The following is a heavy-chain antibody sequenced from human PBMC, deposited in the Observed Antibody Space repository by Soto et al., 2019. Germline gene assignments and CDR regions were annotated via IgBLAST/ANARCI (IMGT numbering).Heavy chain of an antibody. D-gene: IGHD3-3*01. V-gene: IGHV3-23*01. Sequence: VQLLESGGGLVQPGGSLRLSCAASGFTFSSYAMSWVRQAPGKGLEWVSAISGSGGSTYYVDSVKGRFTISRDNSKNTLYLQMNSLRAEDTAVYYCAKGSWAPGVVDEPTNFDYWGQGTLVTVSS. CDR3: AKGSWAPGVVDEPTNFDY. CDR2: ISGSGGST. J-gene: IGHJ4*02. CDR1: GFTFSSYA.